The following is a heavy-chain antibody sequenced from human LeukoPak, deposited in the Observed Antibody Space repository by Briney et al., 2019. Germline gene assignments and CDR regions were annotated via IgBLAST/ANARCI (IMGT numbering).Heavy chain of an antibody. J-gene: IGHJ4*02. Sequence: GASVNVSCKTSGYTFTSYYIHWVRQAPGQGLEWMGIINPSGGSTSYAQKFQGRVTMTRDTSTSTVYMYLSSLRSEDMAVYYCARDSLYGVVDYWGQGTLVTVSS. D-gene: IGHD4-17*01. CDR1: GYTFTSYY. CDR2: INPSGGST. CDR3: ARDSLYGVVDY. V-gene: IGHV1-46*01.